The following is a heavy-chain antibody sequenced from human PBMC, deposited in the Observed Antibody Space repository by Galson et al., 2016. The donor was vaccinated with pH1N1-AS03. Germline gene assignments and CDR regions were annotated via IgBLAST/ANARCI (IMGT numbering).Heavy chain of an antibody. Sequence: LSLTCTVSGGSISSSTHYWGWVRQPPGKGLEWIGNIYHSGSTYYNPSLKSRVTISLDKSKNQFSLKLNSVTAADTAVYFCVMDTTTWMRFDYWGQGSLVIVSS. CDR1: GGSISSSTHY. D-gene: IGHD1-1*01. CDR3: VMDTTTWMRFDY. V-gene: IGHV4-39*07. J-gene: IGHJ4*02. CDR2: IYHSGST.